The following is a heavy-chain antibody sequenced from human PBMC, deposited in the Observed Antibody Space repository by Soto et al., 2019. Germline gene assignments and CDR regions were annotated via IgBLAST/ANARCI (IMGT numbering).Heavy chain of an antibody. CDR1: GGTFSSYA. CDR3: ARSGKRLVRSVWFNP. Sequence: GASVKGSWKASGGTFSSYAISWGRQAPGQGIEWMGGIIPIFGTANYAQKFQGRVTITADESTSKAYMELSSLRSEDTAVYYCARSGKRLVRSVWFNPWGQGTLVTVSS. J-gene: IGHJ5*02. CDR2: IIPIFGTA. V-gene: IGHV1-69*13. D-gene: IGHD6-6*01.